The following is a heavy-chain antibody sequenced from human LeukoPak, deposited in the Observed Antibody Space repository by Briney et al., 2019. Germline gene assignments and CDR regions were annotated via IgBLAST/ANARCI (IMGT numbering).Heavy chain of an antibody. CDR1: GFTFNSYA. D-gene: IGHD1-1*01. V-gene: IGHV3-23*01. CDR3: AKMTGTTSADAFDI. J-gene: IGHJ3*02. CDR2: ISGSGGIT. Sequence: PGGSLRLSCAASGFTFNSYAMGCVRQAPGKGLEWVSAISGSGGITYYADSVKGRFTISRDDSENTLYLQMNSLRVEDTAVYYCAKMTGTTSADAFDIWGQGTKVTVSS.